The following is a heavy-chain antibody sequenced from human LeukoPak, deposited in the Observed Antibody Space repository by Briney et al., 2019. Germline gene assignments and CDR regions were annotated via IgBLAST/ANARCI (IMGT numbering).Heavy chain of an antibody. D-gene: IGHD3-16*01. V-gene: IGHV1-2*02. CDR3: APTAEAYTSWWKV. CDR2: INPDSGFT. CDR1: GYKFTDDY. J-gene: IGHJ4*02. Sequence: ASVKVSCKASGYKFTDDYMHWVRQAPGQGLEFMGWINPDSGFTNYAQKFKGRVTMTRDMSISIAYLEVRSLTSDDTAVYYCAPTAEAYTSWWKVWGQGTLVTVSS.